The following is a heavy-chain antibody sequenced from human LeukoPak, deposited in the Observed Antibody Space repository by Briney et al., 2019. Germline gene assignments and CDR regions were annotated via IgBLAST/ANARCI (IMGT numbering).Heavy chain of an antibody. CDR3: ARSASYDSTSYYIYYFLDV. Sequence: GGSQRLSCAASGFTVSSNYMSWVRQAPGKGLEWVSVIYTDGTTHYADSVKGRFTISRDSSKNTLYLQMSSLRAEDTAVYYCARSASYDSTSYYIYYFLDVWGKGTTVTISS. D-gene: IGHD3-22*01. CDR1: GFTVSSNY. J-gene: IGHJ6*03. CDR2: IYTDGTT. V-gene: IGHV3-66*01.